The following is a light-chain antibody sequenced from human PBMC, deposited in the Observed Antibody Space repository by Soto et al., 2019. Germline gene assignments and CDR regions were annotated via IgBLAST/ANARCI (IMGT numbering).Light chain of an antibody. J-gene: IGKJ3*01. CDR1: QSLLHSDGYNY. CDR3: VQALQTPLFT. Sequence: DIVMTQSPLYQPVTPGEPASIACRSSQSLLHSDGYNYLDWYLQKPGQSPQLLIYLGSNRASGVPDRFSGRGSGTDFTLKISRVEAEDVGVYYCVQALQTPLFTFGPGTKVDLK. V-gene: IGKV2-28*01. CDR2: LGS.